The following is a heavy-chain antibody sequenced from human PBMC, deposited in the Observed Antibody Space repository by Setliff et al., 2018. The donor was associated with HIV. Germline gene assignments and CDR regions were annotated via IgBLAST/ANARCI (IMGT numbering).Heavy chain of an antibody. CDR2: IWYEGSNK. Sequence: GASLTLSCAASGVTFSSYGMHWFRQAPGKGREWVAVIWYEGSNKYYADSVKGRFTISRDNSKNTLYLQMNSLRAEDTAVYYCARDAGGSGEYFDYWGQGTLVTVSS. V-gene: IGHV3-33*01. CDR3: ARDAGGSGEYFDY. J-gene: IGHJ4*02. D-gene: IGHD7-27*01. CDR1: GVTFSSYG.